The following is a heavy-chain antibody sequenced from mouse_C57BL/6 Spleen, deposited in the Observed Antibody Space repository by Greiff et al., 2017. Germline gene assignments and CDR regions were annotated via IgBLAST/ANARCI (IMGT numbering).Heavy chain of an antibody. Sequence: QVQLQQSGAELVRPGASVTLSCKASGYTFTDYEMHWVKQTPVHGLEWIGAFDPETGGTAYNQKFKGKDILTADKSSSTAYMELRSLTSEGSAVYYCTRALYYGRSYRYFDVWGTGTTVTVAS. J-gene: IGHJ1*03. CDR1: GYTFTDYE. CDR2: FDPETGGT. CDR3: TRALYYGRSYRYFDV. D-gene: IGHD1-1*01. V-gene: IGHV1-15*01.